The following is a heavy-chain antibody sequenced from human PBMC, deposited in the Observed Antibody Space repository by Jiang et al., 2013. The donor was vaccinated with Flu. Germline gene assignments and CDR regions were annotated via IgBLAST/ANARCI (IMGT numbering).Heavy chain of an antibody. V-gene: IGHV3-23*04. CDR1: GFTFSSYA. Sequence: EVQLVESGGRLGTAWGSLRLSCAASGFTFSSYAMSWVRQAPGKGLEWVSAISGSGGSTYYADSVKGRFTISRDNSKNTLYLQMNSLRAEDTAVYYCAKDYYSNKRVGFFDYWGQGTLVTVSS. J-gene: IGHJ4*02. CDR2: ISGSGGST. D-gene: IGHD4-11*01. CDR3: AKDYYSNKRVGFFDY.